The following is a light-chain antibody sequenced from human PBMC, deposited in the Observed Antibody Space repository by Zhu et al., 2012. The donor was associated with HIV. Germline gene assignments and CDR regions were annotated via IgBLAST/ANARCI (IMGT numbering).Light chain of an antibody. CDR2: GAS. CDR1: QSVSSSY. J-gene: IGKJ4*01. CDR3: QHYGSY. V-gene: IGKV3-20*01. Sequence: EVVLTQSPGTLSLSPGARAILSCRASQSVSSSYLAWYQQKPGQAPRLLIYGASSRATGVPDRFSGSGSGTDFTLTISRLEAEDFAVYYCQHYGSYFGGGTKGGDQT.